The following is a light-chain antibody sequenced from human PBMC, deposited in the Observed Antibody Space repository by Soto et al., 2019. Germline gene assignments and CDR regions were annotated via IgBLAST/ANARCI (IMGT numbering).Light chain of an antibody. CDR2: DVG. V-gene: IGLV2-11*01. J-gene: IGLJ1*01. Sequence: QSALTQPRSVSGSPGQSVTISCTGTSSDVGGYDYVSWYQQHPGKAPKLMIYDVGRRPSGVPDRFSGSKSGNTASLTISGLQAEDEADYYCSSFAGTDTYVFGTGTKLTVL. CDR1: SSDVGGYDY. CDR3: SSFAGTDTYV.